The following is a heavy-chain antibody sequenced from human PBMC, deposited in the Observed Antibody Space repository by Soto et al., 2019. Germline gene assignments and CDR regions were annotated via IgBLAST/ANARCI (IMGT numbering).Heavy chain of an antibody. D-gene: IGHD3-22*01. CDR3: AFIYDSSGYYYGNNCFDP. Sequence: PSETLSLTCTVSGASIGSGDYYWSWIRQHPGKGLEWIGYIYYSGGTYYNPSLKSRVTISVDTSKNQFSLKLSSVTAADTAVYYCAFIYDSSGYYYGNNCFDPWGQGTPVTVSS. J-gene: IGHJ5*01. V-gene: IGHV4-31*02. CDR1: GASIGSGDYY. CDR2: IYYSGGT.